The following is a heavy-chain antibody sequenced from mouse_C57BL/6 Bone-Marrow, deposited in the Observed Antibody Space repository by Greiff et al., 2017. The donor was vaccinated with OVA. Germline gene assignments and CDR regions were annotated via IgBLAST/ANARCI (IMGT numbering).Heavy chain of an antibody. CDR1: GYTFTSYW. Sequence: QVHVKQPGAELVMPGASVKLSCKASGYTFTSYWMHWVKQRPGQGLEWIGEIDPSDSYTNYNQKFKGKSTLTVDKSSSTAYMQLSSLTSEDSAVYYCARPYYGSSSLRYFDVWGTGTTVTVSS. D-gene: IGHD1-1*01. V-gene: IGHV1-69*01. CDR3: ARPYYGSSSLRYFDV. CDR2: IDPSDSYT. J-gene: IGHJ1*03.